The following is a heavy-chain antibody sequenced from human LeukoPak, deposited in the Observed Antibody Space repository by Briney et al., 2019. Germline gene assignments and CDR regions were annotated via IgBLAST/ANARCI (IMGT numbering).Heavy chain of an antibody. J-gene: IGHJ5*02. D-gene: IGHD2-2*01. CDR1: GYSISSGYY. CDR2: IYHSGST. Sequence: SETLSLTCAVSGYSISSGYYWGWIRQPPGRGLEWIGSIYHSGSTCYNPSLKSRVTISVDTSKNQFSLKLSSVTAADTAVYYCARDQRGRYCSSTSCDNWFDPWGQGTLVTVSS. V-gene: IGHV4-38-2*02. CDR3: ARDQRGRYCSSTSCDNWFDP.